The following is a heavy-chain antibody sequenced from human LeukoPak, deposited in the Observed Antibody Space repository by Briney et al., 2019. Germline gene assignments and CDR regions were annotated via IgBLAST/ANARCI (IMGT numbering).Heavy chain of an antibody. Sequence: NPSESLSLTCTVSGGSISRSNYYWGWIRQPPGKTLEWIGSIYSSGSTYYNSSLKSRVTILIDTAKNHFSLNLSSVTAADTAVYYCARSDGYGLVGIWGQGTMVTVSS. CDR1: GGSISRSNYY. D-gene: IGHD3-10*01. V-gene: IGHV4-39*07. CDR3: ARSDGYGLVGI. CDR2: IYSSGST. J-gene: IGHJ3*02.